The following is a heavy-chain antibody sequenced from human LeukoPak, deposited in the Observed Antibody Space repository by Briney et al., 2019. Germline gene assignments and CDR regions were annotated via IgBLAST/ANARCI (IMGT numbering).Heavy chain of an antibody. D-gene: IGHD6-19*01. CDR3: AREAEDSSGWYYFDY. CDR2: IKQDGSEK. CDR1: EFTFSSYW. V-gene: IGHV3-7*01. J-gene: IGHJ4*02. Sequence: PGGSLRLSCAASEFTFSSYWMSWVRQAPEKGLEWVANIKQDGSEKYYVDSVKGRFTISRDNAKNSLYLQMNSLRAEDTAVYYCAREAEDSSGWYYFDYWGQGTLVTVSS.